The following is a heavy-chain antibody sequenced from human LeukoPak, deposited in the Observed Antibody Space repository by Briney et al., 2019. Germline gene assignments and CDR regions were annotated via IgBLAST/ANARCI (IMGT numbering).Heavy chain of an antibody. CDR1: GYTFTSYG. D-gene: IGHD1-14*01. Sequence: ASVKVSCKASGYTFTSYGISWVRQAPGQGLEWMGWISAYNGNTNYAQKLQGRVTMTTDTSTSTAYMELRSLRSDDTAVYYCARVFRTLGILYYFDYWDQGTLVTVSS. CDR3: ARVFRTLGILYYFDY. CDR2: ISAYNGNT. J-gene: IGHJ4*02. V-gene: IGHV1-18*01.